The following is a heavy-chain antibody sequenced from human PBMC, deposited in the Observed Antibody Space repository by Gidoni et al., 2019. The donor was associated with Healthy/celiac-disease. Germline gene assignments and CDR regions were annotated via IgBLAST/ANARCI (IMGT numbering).Heavy chain of an antibody. Sequence: QVQLQESGPGLVKPSETLSLTCTVSGGSISSYYWSWIRQPPGKGLEWIGYIYYSGSTNYNPSLKSRVTISVDTSKNQFSLKLSSVTAADTAVYYCARSQNLPGYQLLRSPNWFDPWGQGTLVTVSS. CDR3: ARSQNLPGYQLLRSPNWFDP. CDR2: IYYSGST. V-gene: IGHV4-59*08. D-gene: IGHD2-2*01. CDR1: GGSISSYY. J-gene: IGHJ5*02.